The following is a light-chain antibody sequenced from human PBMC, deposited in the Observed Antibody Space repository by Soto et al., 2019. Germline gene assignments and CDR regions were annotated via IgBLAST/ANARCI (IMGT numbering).Light chain of an antibody. CDR1: SSDVGGYNY. Sequence: QSALTQPASVSGSPGQSITISCTGTSSDVGGYNYVSWYQQHPGKAPKLMIYDVSNRPSGVSNRFSGSKSGNTDSLTISGLQAEDEADYYCSSYTISSTLVFGTGTQLTVL. CDR2: DVS. J-gene: IGLJ7*01. CDR3: SSYTISSTLV. V-gene: IGLV2-14*01.